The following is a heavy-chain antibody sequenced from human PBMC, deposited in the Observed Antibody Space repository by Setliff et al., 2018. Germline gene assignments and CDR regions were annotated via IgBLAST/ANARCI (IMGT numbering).Heavy chain of an antibody. J-gene: IGHJ3*01. CDR2: ISVYNGNT. CDR3: VREYSGGGLT. D-gene: IGHD1-26*01. Sequence: ASVKVSCKASGGTFISFGISWVRQAPGQGLEWMGGISVYNGNTNYGQKYQGRVAMTTDASTNTVYMELRSLRSDDTAVYFCVREYSGGGLTWGQGTMVTVSS. V-gene: IGHV1-18*01. CDR1: GGTFISFG.